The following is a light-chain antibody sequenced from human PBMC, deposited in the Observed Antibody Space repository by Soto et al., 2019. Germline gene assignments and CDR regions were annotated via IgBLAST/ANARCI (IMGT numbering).Light chain of an antibody. CDR3: QQSYSTPRVP. Sequence: EMTQSTSSLSASVGDRVTITCRASQSISSYLNWYQQKPGKAPKLLIYAASSLQSGVPSRFSGSGSGTDFTLTISSLQPEDFATYYCQQSYSTPRVPFGGGTRLEIK. J-gene: IGKJ5*01. V-gene: IGKV1-39*01. CDR2: AAS. CDR1: QSISSY.